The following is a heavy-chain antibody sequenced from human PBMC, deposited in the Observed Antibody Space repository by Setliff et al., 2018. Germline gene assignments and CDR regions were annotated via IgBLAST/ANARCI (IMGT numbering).Heavy chain of an antibody. J-gene: IGHJ4*02. D-gene: IGHD3-16*01. CDR3: AKPQVELRWGFES. Sequence: PGGSLRLSCAASGFTFSSEAMTWVRQGPGKGLEWVSIISNDGGSIYYADSVKGRFTISRDNSENTLYLQMNSLRAEDTAIYYCAKPQVELRWGFESWGQGTLVTVSS. CDR1: GFTFSSEA. CDR2: ISNDGGSI. V-gene: IGHV3-23*03.